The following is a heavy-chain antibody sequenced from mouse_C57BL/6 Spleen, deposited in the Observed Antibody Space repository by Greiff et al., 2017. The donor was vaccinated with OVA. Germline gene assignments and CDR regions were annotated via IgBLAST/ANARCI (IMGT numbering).Heavy chain of an antibody. D-gene: IGHD4-1*01. CDR1: GFTSSDYY. CDR3: ARAGTNYAMDY. Sequence: EVQLVESEGGLVQPGSSMKLSCTASGFTSSDYYMAWVRQVPEKGLEWVANINYDGSSTYYLDSLKSRFIISRDNAKNILYMQMSSLKSEDTATYYCARAGTNYAMDYWGQGTSVTVSS. J-gene: IGHJ4*01. V-gene: IGHV5-16*01. CDR2: INYDGSST.